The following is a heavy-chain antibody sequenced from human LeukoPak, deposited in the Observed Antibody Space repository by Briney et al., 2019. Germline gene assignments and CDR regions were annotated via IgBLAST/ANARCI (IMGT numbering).Heavy chain of an antibody. Sequence: GSLRLSCAASGFTFSDYYMSWIRQPPGKGLEWIGYIYYSGSTNYNPSLKSRVTISVDTSKNQFSLKLSSVTAADTAVYYCARGAGYSSTKIDYWGQGTLVTVSS. CDR2: IYYSGST. CDR1: GFTFSDYY. D-gene: IGHD6-13*01. V-gene: IGHV4-59*01. CDR3: ARGAGYSSTKIDY. J-gene: IGHJ4*02.